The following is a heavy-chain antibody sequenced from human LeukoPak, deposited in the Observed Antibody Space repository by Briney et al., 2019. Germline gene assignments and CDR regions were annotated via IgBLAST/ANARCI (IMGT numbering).Heavy chain of an antibody. CDR3: ARGSGWLNY. J-gene: IGHJ4*02. Sequence: SETLSLTCTVSGGSLSSYYWSWIRQPPGKGLEWIGYIYYSGSTNYNPSLQSRVTISVDTSKNQFSLKLSSVTAAATDVYSCARGSGWLNYWGQGTLVTVSS. CDR2: IYYSGST. CDR1: GGSLSSYY. V-gene: IGHV4-59*01. D-gene: IGHD6-19*01.